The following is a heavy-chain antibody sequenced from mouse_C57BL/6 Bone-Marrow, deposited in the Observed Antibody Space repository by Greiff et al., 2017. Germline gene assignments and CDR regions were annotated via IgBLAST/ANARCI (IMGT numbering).Heavy chain of an antibody. Sequence: QVQLQQPGAELVKPGASVKLSCKASGYTFTSYWMQWVKQRPGQGLEWIGEIDPSDSYTNYNQKFKGKATLTVDPSSSTAYMQLSSLTSEDSAVYYCARDGYYFYYAMDYWGQGTSVTVSS. D-gene: IGHD2-3*01. CDR1: GYTFTSYW. J-gene: IGHJ4*01. CDR2: IDPSDSYT. CDR3: ARDGYYFYYAMDY. V-gene: IGHV1-50*01.